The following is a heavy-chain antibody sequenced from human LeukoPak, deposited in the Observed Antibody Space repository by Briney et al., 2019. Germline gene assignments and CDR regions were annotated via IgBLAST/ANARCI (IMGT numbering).Heavy chain of an antibody. CDR2: IHYSEST. D-gene: IGHD4-17*01. Sequence: PAETLSLTCTASGCSISTYYLSWIRQPPGKGVEWIGYIHYSESTIYNPSFKSRGTISVDTAKNQLTLKLPSVNAADTAVYYCASDVYGAPFDYWGQGTLVTVSS. CDR3: ASDVYGAPFDY. V-gene: IGHV4-59*01. J-gene: IGHJ4*02. CDR1: GCSISTYY.